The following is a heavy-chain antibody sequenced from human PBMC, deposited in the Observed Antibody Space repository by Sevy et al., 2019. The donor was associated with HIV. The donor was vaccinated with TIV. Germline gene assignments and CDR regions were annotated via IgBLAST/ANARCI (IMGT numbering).Heavy chain of an antibody. V-gene: IGHV3-15*01. CDR3: AIDHRRVGMIVVPFEK. CDR2: IRSETGGGTT. J-gene: IGHJ4*02. CDR1: GLSFSNAW. Sequence: GGSLRLSCAASGLSFSNAWMAWVRQAPGKGLEWVGRIRSETGGGTTDFAAFAKGKFTISRDDPKNTLYLQMNSLKTEDTAVYYCAIDHRRVGMIVVPFEKWGLGTLVTVSS. D-gene: IGHD3-22*01.